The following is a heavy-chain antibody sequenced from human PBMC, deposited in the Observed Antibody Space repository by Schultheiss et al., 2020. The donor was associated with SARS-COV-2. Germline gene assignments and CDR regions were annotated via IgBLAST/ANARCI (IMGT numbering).Heavy chain of an antibody. Sequence: GGSLRLSCASSGLTVSSNYMSWVRQAPGKGLEWVSVIYGGGNTYYADSVKGRFTISRDNSKNTLYLQMNSLRAEDTAVYYCAKCASTVTILDAFDIWGQGTMVTVSS. CDR2: IYGGGNT. V-gene: IGHV3-66*01. D-gene: IGHD4-17*01. CDR3: AKCASTVTILDAFDI. CDR1: GLTVSSNY. J-gene: IGHJ3*02.